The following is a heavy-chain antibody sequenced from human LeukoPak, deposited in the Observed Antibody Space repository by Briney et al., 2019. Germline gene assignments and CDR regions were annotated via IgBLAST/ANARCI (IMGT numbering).Heavy chain of an antibody. Sequence: GGSLRLSCAASGFTFSTNWMHWVRQAPGKGLVWVSRINGDGSRTNYADSVEGRFTFSRDNAKNTVYLQMNSLRAEDTAVYYCARGATYAYYFDYWGQGILVTVSS. CDR1: GFTFSTNW. CDR2: INGDGSRT. V-gene: IGHV3-74*01. J-gene: IGHJ4*02. CDR3: ARGATYAYYFDY. D-gene: IGHD4-17*01.